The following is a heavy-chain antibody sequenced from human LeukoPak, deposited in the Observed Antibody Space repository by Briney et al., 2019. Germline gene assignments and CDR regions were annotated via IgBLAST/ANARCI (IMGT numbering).Heavy chain of an antibody. V-gene: IGHV4-59*08. CDR3: ARLGFCRGDNCLDDY. CDR1: GGSMSPYY. D-gene: IGHD2-15*01. CDR2: IFYTGGT. Sequence: SETLSLTCTVSGGSMSPYYWSWMRQPPGKGPEYVGYIFYTGGTNYNPSLKRRVTVSLNTSKNQFSLKLSSVTATDTAVYYCARLGFCRGDNCLDDYWGQGTLVTVSS. J-gene: IGHJ4*02.